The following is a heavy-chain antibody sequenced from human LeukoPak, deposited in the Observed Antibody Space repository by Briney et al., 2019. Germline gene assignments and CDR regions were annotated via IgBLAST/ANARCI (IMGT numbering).Heavy chain of an antibody. CDR2: INPNSGGT. CDR1: GFTFTAYY. CDR3: SRGPHWDPHFDF. D-gene: IGHD7-27*01. J-gene: IGHJ4*02. Sequence: ASVKVSCKASGFTFTAYYLHWVRQAPGQRLEWMGWINPNSGGTNYAQKFQGRVTTTRDTSISTAYMELSRLRSDDTAVYYCSRGPHWDPHFDFWGQGTLVTVSS. V-gene: IGHV1-2*02.